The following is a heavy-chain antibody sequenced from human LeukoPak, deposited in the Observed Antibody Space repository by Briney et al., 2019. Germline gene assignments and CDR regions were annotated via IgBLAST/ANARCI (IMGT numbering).Heavy chain of an antibody. CDR1: GFTFSSYA. Sequence: GGSLRLSCAASGFTFSSYAMSWVRQAPGKGLEWVSAISGSGGSTYYADSVKGRFTISRDNSKNTLYLQMNSLRSEDTAVYYCASLPFPGYSGRQLDYWGQGTLVTVSS. CDR2: ISGSGGST. D-gene: IGHD5-12*01. J-gene: IGHJ4*02. V-gene: IGHV3-23*01. CDR3: ASLPFPGYSGRQLDY.